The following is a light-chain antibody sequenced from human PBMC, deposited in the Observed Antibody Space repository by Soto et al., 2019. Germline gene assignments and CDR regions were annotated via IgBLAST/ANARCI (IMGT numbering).Light chain of an antibody. CDR3: QQRSNWPST. V-gene: IGKV3-11*01. CDR1: QSVSSY. CDR2: DAS. Sequence: EIVLTQSPVTLSLSPGERATLSCRASQSVSSYLAWYQQKPGQAPRLLIYDASNRATGIPARFSGSGSGTDFTLTIXSLXXXDXAVYYCQQRSNWPSTFGGGTKVEIK. J-gene: IGKJ4*01.